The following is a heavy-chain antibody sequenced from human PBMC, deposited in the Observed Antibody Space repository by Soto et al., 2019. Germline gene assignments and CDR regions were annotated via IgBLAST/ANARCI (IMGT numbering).Heavy chain of an antibody. CDR1: GGSISSYY. Sequence: QVQLQESGPGLVKPSETLSLTCTVSGGSISSYYWSWIRQPPGKGLEWIGYIYYSGSTHDNPSFKSRVTISVDTSKNQSSLKLSSVTAADTAVYYCAFYGDYLDYWGQGTLVTVSS. D-gene: IGHD4-17*01. J-gene: IGHJ4*02. CDR2: IYYSGST. V-gene: IGHV4-59*08. CDR3: AFYGDYLDY.